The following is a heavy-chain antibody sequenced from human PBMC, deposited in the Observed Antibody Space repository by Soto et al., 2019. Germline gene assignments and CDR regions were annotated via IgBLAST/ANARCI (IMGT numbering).Heavy chain of an antibody. CDR1: AYTFTSYG. D-gene: IGHD5-12*01. Sequence: GASVKVCCKASAYTFTSYGISWVRQAPGQGLEWMGWISAYNGNTNYAQKLQGRVTMTTDTSTSTAYMELRSLRSDDTAVYYCARDGTIVATIYSYYGMDVWGQGTTVTVS. CDR2: ISAYNGNT. V-gene: IGHV1-18*01. J-gene: IGHJ6*02. CDR3: ARDGTIVATIYSYYGMDV.